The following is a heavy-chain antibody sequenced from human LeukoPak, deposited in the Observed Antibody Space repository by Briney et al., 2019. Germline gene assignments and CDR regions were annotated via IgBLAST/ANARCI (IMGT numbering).Heavy chain of an antibody. J-gene: IGHJ4*02. V-gene: IGHV3-33*01. CDR2: IWYDGTNK. D-gene: IGHD1-20*01. CDR3: ARAHYNWNEPPFDH. CDR1: GFFFSSYG. Sequence: PGGSLRPSCAASGFFFSSYGMHWVRQAPGKGLEWVALIWYDGTNKYYTDSVKGRFTISRDNSNNTLYLEMSSLRAEDTAVYYCARAHYNWNEPPFDHWGQGVLVTVSS.